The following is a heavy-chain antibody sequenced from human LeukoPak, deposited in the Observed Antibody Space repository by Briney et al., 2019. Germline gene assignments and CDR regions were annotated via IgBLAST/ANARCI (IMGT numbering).Heavy chain of an antibody. CDR2: IDYSGNT. D-gene: IGHD6-19*01. V-gene: IGHV4-39*07. CDR1: GDSSSSSIYY. Sequence: PSETLSLTCAVSGDSSSSSIYYWGWVRQPPGKGLEWIGSIDYSGNTYYNPSLKSRATISTDTSRSQFSLNLSSVTAADTAVYYCAREYTLYRSGWFLDYWGQGTVVTVS. J-gene: IGHJ4*02. CDR3: AREYTLYRSGWFLDY.